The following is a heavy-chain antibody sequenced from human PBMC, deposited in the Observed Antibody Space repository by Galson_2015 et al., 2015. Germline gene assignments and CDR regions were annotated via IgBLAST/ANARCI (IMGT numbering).Heavy chain of an antibody. CDR1: GFSFSNAW. CDR2: INSKTGGGTT. J-gene: IGHJ4*02. V-gene: IGHV3-15*01. D-gene: IGHD4-17*01. CDR3: TTETKDYGAAYYFDY. Sequence: SLRLSCAASGFSFSNAWMSWVRQAPGKGLEWVGRINSKTGGGTTDYAAPVKGRFTISRDDSKNTLYLQMNSMKTEDTAVYYCTTETKDYGAAYYFDYWGQGTLVTVSS.